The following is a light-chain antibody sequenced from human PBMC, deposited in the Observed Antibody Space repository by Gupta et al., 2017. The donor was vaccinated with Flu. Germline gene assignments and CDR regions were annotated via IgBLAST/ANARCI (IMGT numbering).Light chain of an antibody. CDR2: DVS. CDR1: SRDVGNYNY. CDR3: SSYTISSSYL. J-gene: IGLJ1*01. V-gene: IGLV2-14*03. Sequence: QSALTQPVPVSASPGQSITIYCTGTSRDVGNYNYVSWYQQHPGKAPKLMIYDVSNRPSGISNRFSGSKSGNTASLTISGLQAEDEADYYCSSYTISSSYLFGTGTKVSVL.